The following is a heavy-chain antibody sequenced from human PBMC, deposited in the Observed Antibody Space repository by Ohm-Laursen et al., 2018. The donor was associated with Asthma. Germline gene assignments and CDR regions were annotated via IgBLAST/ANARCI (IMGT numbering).Heavy chain of an antibody. CDR2: ISSSSSYI. CDR3: ARALGGNPAPYY. Sequence: SLRLSCSAPGFTFSSYSMNWVRQAPGKGLEWVSSISSSSSYIYYADSVKGRFTISRDNAKNSLYLQMNSLTAGDTAVYYCARALGGNPAPYYWGQGTLVNVSS. J-gene: IGHJ4*02. D-gene: IGHD4-23*01. CDR1: GFTFSSYS. V-gene: IGHV3-21*01.